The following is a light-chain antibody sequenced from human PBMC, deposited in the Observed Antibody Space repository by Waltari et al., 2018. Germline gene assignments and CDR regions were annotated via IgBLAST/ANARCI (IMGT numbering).Light chain of an antibody. CDR1: QSLNNRY. CDR3: QQYDTSPWT. CDR2: YVS. V-gene: IGKV3D-20*01. J-gene: IGKJ1*01. Sequence: EIVLTQAPATLSLSPGERATLSCGASQSLNNRYLAWYQQKPGLAPRLLIYYVSGRATGIPDRFSGSGSGTDFTLTINRLEPEDFAVYYCQQYDTSPWTFGQGTKVEIK.